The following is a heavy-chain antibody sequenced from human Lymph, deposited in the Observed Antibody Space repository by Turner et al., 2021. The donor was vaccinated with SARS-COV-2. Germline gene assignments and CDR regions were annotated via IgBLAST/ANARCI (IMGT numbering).Heavy chain of an antibody. V-gene: IGHV3-7*03. CDR1: GFTFTGYW. J-gene: IGHJ4*02. CDR2: IKHDGSEK. CDR3: AREDTVMVYDY. D-gene: IGHD5-18*01. Sequence: EVQLVESGGGLVQPGGSLRLSCAASGFTFTGYWMSWVRQAPGKGLEGVANIKHDGSEKYYLDSVKGRFTISRDNAKNSLYLQMNSLRAEDTAVYYCAREDTVMVYDYWGQGSLVTVSS.